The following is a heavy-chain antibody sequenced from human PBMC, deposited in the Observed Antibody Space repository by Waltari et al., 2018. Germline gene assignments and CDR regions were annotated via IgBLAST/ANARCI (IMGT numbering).Heavy chain of an antibody. D-gene: IGHD3-16*01. CDR1: GFTLSDCA. V-gene: IGHV3-23*01. Sequence: EVQLLESGGGLVQPGGSLRLSCAASGFTLSDCAMSWVRQAPGRGLEGVSAILPSGAGTEYTDSVKGRFTISRDNSRNTLFLQMNSLRAEDTAVYYCARRDYTYGMDVWGQGTTVTVSS. CDR3: ARRDYTYGMDV. J-gene: IGHJ6*02. CDR2: ILPSGAGT.